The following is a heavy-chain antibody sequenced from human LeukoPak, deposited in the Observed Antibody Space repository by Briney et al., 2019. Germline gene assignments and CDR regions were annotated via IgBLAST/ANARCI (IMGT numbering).Heavy chain of an antibody. Sequence: SETLSLTCTVSGGSISSGDYYWSWIRQPPGRGLEFIGYIYYSGNTYYNPSLKSRVTISVDTSKNQFSLKLSSVTAADTAVYYCACRPESEAYFDYWGQGTLVTVSS. V-gene: IGHV4-30-4*01. CDR1: GGSISSGDYY. CDR2: IYYSGNT. J-gene: IGHJ4*02. CDR3: ACRPESEAYFDY.